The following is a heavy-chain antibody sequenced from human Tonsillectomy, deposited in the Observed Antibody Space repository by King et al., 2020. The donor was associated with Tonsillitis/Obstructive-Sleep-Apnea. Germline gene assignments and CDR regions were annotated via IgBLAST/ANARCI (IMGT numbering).Heavy chain of an antibody. V-gene: IGHV7-4-1*02. J-gene: IGHJ4*02. CDR1: AYTFTIYT. CDR3: ARTDDSGSYWYYFDY. CDR2: INTNTGNP. Sequence: QLVQSGSELKKPGASVKVSCKASAYTFTIYTMNCVRQAPGQGLEWMGWINTNTGNPTYAQGFTGRFVFSLDTSVSTAYLQISSLKAEDTAVYYCARTDDSGSYWYYFDYWGQGTLVTVSS. D-gene: IGHD3-10*01.